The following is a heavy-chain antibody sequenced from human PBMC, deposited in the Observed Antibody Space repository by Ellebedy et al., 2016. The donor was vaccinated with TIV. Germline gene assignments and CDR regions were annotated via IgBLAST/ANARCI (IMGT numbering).Heavy chain of an antibody. CDR3: ARVYGDYRMDV. Sequence: GESLKISCAASGFTFSSYSMNWVRQAPGKGLEWVSSISSSSGYRYYADSVKGRFTISRDNAKNSLYLQMNSLRAEETAVYYCARVYGDYRMDVWGQGTTVTVSS. CDR1: GFTFSSYS. D-gene: IGHD4/OR15-4a*01. V-gene: IGHV3-21*01. J-gene: IGHJ6*02. CDR2: ISSSSGYR.